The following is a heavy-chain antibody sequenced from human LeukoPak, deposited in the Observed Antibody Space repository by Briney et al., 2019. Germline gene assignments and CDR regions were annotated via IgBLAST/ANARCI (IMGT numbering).Heavy chain of an antibody. CDR2: IYYSGST. CDR3: ARTTKYDFWSGYCLFDY. J-gene: IGHJ4*02. CDR1: GGSIRSYY. V-gene: IGHV4-59*01. Sequence: SETLSLTCTVSGGSIRSYYWSWIRQPPGKGLEWIGYIYYSGSTNYDPSLKSRVTISVDTSKNQFSLKLSSVTAADTAVYYCARTTKYDFWSGYCLFDYWGQGTLVTVSS. D-gene: IGHD3-3*01.